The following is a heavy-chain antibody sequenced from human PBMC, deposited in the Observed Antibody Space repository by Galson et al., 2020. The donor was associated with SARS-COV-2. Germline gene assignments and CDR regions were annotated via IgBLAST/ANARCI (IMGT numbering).Heavy chain of an antibody. CDR1: GFTFSSYA. D-gene: IGHD4-17*01. CDR3: VRDAPTTVTTGYFDY. V-gene: IGHV3-30*04. CDR2: ISYDGSNK. J-gene: IGHJ4*02. Sequence: GGSLRLSCAASGFTFSSYAMHWVRQAPGKGLEWVAVISYDGSNKYYADSVKGRFTISRDNSKNTLYLQMNSLRAEDTAVYYCVRDAPTTVTTGYFDYWGQGTLVTVSS.